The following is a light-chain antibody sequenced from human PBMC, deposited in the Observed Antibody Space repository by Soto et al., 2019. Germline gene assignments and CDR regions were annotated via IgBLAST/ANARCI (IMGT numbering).Light chain of an antibody. Sequence: LTQPASVSGSPGQSITISCTGTSSDVGGYNFVSWYQHHPGKAPKLIIYDVTNRPSGISNRFSGSKSGNTASLTISGLQAEDEADYYCSSYTSSITYVFGTGTKVTVL. J-gene: IGLJ1*01. CDR2: DVT. V-gene: IGLV2-14*03. CDR3: SSYTSSITYV. CDR1: SSDVGGYNF.